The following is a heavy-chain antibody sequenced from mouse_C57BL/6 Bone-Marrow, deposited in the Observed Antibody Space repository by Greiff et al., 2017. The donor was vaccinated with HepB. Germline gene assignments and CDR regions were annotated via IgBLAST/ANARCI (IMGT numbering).Heavy chain of an antibody. J-gene: IGHJ1*03. D-gene: IGHD2-1*01. CDR2: IYPGGGYT. CDR3: ARGRGNYNWYFDV. V-gene: IGHV1-63*01. Sequence: QVQLQQSGAELVRPGTSVKMSCKASGYTFTNYWIGWAKQRPGHGLEWIGDIYPGGGYTNYNEKFKGKATLTADKSSSTAYMQFSSLTSEDSAIYYCARGRGNYNWYFDVWGTGTTVTVSS. CDR1: GYTFTNYW.